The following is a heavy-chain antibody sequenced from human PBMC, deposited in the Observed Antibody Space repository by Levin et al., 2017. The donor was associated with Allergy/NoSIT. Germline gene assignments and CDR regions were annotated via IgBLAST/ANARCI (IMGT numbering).Heavy chain of an antibody. CDR1: GGSISSGSYY. Sequence: SETLSLTCKVSGGSISSGSYYWSWIRQPAAKGLEWIGRIYSSGSANYNPSLKSRVTISVDTSKNQFSLKLSSVTAADTAVYYCARSEVGSEHWGQGTLVTVSS. J-gene: IGHJ4*02. CDR3: ARSEVGSEH. D-gene: IGHD3-10*01. CDR2: IYSSGSA. V-gene: IGHV4-61*02.